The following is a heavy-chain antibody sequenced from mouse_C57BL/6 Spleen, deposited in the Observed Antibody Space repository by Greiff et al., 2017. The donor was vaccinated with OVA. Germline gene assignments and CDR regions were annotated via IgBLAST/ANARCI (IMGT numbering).Heavy chain of an antibody. Sequence: DVMLVESGEGLVKPGGSLKLSCAASGFTFSSYAMSWVRQTPEKRLEWVAYISSGGDYIYYAATVKGRFTISRDNARNTLYLQMNSVKSEDTAMYYCAREGLVRRGDWYFDVWGTGTTVTVSS. V-gene: IGHV5-9-1*02. J-gene: IGHJ1*03. CDR2: ISSGGDYI. CDR1: GFTFSSYA. CDR3: AREGLVRRGDWYFDV. D-gene: IGHD2-14*01.